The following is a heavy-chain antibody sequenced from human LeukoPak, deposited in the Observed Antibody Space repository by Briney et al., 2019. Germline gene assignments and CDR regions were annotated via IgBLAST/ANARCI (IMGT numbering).Heavy chain of an antibody. CDR3: ARGREMVI. V-gene: IGHV1-69*10. D-gene: IGHD5-24*01. CDR2: IIPIYGIA. CDR1: GGTFNSYA. J-gene: IGHJ4*02. Sequence: AASVTVSCKASGGTFNSYAISWVRQAPGQGLEWMGWIIPIYGIANYPQKFQDRVTITADKSTSTAYMEVSSLRSEDTAGYYCARGREMVIWGQGTLVTVSS.